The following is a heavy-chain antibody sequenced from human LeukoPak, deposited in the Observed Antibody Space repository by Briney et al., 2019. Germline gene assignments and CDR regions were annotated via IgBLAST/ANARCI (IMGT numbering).Heavy chain of an antibody. V-gene: IGHV4-59*01. CDR1: GGSFVDYY. Sequence: SETLSLTCALYGGSFVDYYWSWIRQPPGKGLEWIGYIYYSGSTNYNPSLKSRVTISVDTSKNQFSLKLSSVTAADTAVYYCARDPSGYFNYWGQGTLATVSS. D-gene: IGHD3-22*01. CDR2: IYYSGST. CDR3: ARDPSGYFNY. J-gene: IGHJ4*02.